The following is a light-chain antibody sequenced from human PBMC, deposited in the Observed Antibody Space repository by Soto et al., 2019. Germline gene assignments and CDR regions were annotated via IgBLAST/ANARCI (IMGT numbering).Light chain of an antibody. CDR3: CSYLGSSTWV. V-gene: IGLV2-23*01. CDR2: EGS. CDR1: SSDVGTYNL. J-gene: IGLJ3*02. Sequence: QSALTQPASVSGSPGQSITISCTGTSSDVGTYNLVSWYQQHPGKAPKLMIYEGSKRPSGVSNRFSGSKSGNTASLTISGLQTEDEADYYCCSYLGSSTWVFGGGTKVTVL.